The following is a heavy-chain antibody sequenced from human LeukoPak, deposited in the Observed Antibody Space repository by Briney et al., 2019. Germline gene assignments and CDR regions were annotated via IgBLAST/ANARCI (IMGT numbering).Heavy chain of an antibody. D-gene: IGHD3-10*01. J-gene: IGHJ6*03. Sequence: GGSLRLSCAASGFTFSSYSMNWVRQAPGKGLEWVSFISSSSSTIYYADSVKGRFTISRDNAKNSLYLQMNSLRAEDTAVYYCARSYYYGSGNKVYYYYYMDVWGKGTTVTVSS. V-gene: IGHV3-48*01. CDR3: ARSYYYGSGNKVYYYYYMDV. CDR2: ISSSSSTI. CDR1: GFTFSSYS.